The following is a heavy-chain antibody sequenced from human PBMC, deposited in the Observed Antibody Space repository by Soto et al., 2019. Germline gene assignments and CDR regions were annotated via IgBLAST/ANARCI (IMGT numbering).Heavy chain of an antibody. CDR2: ISGSGGST. D-gene: IGHD1-26*01. J-gene: IGHJ4*02. Sequence: GTLRLAGSASGFTFSSYAMSWVRQAPGKGLGWVSVISGSGGSTYYADSVKVRFTISRDNSKNTLYLQMNSLRADDTAVYYCAKDDSGIHYLGKQTGNWGQGTLVTVYS. V-gene: IGHV3-23*01. CDR3: AKDDSGIHYLGKQTGN. CDR1: GFTFSSYA.